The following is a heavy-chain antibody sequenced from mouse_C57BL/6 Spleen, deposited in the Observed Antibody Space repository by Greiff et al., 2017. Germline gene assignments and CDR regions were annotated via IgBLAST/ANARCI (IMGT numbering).Heavy chain of an antibody. CDR1: GYTFTSYW. V-gene: IGHV1-52*01. D-gene: IGHD2-2*01. CDR3: ARDEGYDAFGC. J-gene: IGHJ2*01. CDR2: IDPSDSET. Sequence: QVQLQQPGAELVRPGSSVKLSCKASGYTFTSYWMHWVKQRPIQGLEWIGNIDPSDSETHYNQKFKDKATLTVDKSSSTAYMQLSSLTSEDSAVYYCARDEGYDAFGCWGQGATLSVSS.